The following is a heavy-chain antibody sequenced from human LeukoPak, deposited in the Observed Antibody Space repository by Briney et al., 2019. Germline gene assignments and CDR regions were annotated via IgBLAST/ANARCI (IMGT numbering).Heavy chain of an antibody. Sequence: SETLSLTCAVYGGSFSGYYWSWIRQPPGKGLEWIGYLYYSESTNYNPSLKSRVSISEDTSKNQFSLKLTSVTAADTAVYYCARESRPYSSHFESWGQGTLVTVSP. D-gene: IGHD4-11*01. CDR2: LYYSEST. J-gene: IGHJ4*02. CDR3: ARESRPYSSHFES. CDR1: GGSFSGYY. V-gene: IGHV4-59*01.